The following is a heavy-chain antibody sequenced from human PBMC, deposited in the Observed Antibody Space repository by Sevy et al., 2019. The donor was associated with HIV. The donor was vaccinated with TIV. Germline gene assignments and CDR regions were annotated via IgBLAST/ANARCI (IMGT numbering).Heavy chain of an antibody. CDR3: TTDLLFGSVEMATILAFDI. V-gene: IGHV3-15*01. D-gene: IGHD5-12*01. CDR2: IKSKTDGGTT. J-gene: IGHJ3*02. Sequence: GGSLRLSCAASGFTFSNAWMSWDRQAPGKGLEWVGRIKSKTDGGTTDYAAPVKGRFTISRDDSKNTLYLQMNSLKTEDTAVYYCTTDLLFGSVEMATILAFDIWGQGTMVTVSS. CDR1: GFTFSNAW.